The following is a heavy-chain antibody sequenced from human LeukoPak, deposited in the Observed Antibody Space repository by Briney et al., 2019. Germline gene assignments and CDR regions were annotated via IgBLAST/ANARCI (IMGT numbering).Heavy chain of an antibody. D-gene: IGHD2-15*01. Sequence: PSETLSLTCTVSGGSISSYYWSWIRQPPGKGLEWIGEINHSGSTNYNPSLKSRVTISVDTSKNQFSLKLSSVTAADTAVYYCARANCSGGSCEERDFDYWGQGTLVTISS. V-gene: IGHV4-34*01. CDR1: GGSISSYY. J-gene: IGHJ4*02. CDR2: INHSGST. CDR3: ARANCSGGSCEERDFDY.